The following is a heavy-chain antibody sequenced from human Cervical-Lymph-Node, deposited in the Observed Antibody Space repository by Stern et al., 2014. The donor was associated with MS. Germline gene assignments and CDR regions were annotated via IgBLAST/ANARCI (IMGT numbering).Heavy chain of an antibody. CDR1: GGSISSSSYY. D-gene: IGHD2/OR15-2a*01. V-gene: IGHV4-39*01. CDR3: ARHENFFFDY. Sequence: QVQLQESGPGLVKPSETLSLTCTVSGGSISSSSYYWGWIRQPPGKGLEWIGSIYYSGSTYYNPSLKSRVTISVDTSKNQLYLKLSSVTAADTAVYYCARHENFFFDYWGQGTLVTVSS. CDR2: IYYSGST. J-gene: IGHJ4*02.